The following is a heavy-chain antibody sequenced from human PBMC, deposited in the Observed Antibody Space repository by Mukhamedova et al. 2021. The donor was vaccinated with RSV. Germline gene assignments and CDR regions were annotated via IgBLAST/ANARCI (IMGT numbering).Heavy chain of an antibody. J-gene: IGHJ5*02. Sequence: VRQAPGKGLEWVSLISGDGGSTYYADSVKGRFTISRDNSKNSLYLQMNSLRTDDTALYYCAKFGSTSRNCFDPWGQGTLVTVSS. D-gene: IGHD2-2*01. CDR3: AKFGSTSRNCFDP. CDR2: ISGDGGST. V-gene: IGHV3-43*02.